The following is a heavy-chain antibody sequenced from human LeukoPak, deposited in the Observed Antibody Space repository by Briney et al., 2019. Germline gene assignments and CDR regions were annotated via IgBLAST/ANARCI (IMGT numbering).Heavy chain of an antibody. D-gene: IGHD2-2*01. Sequence: SETLSLTCTVPGGSISSSSYYWGWIRQPPGQGLEWIGSIYYSGSTYYNPSLKSRVTISVDTSKNQFSLKLSSVTAADTAVYYCARRLGYCSSTSCYADKVDYWGQGTLVTVSS. J-gene: IGHJ4*02. V-gene: IGHV4-39*01. CDR1: GGSISSSSYY. CDR2: IYYSGST. CDR3: ARRLGYCSSTSCYADKVDY.